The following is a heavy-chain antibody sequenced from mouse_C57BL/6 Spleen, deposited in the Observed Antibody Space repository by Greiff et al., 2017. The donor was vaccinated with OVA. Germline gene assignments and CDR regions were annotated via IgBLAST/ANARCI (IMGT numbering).Heavy chain of an antibody. CDR2: INYDGSST. CDR1: GFTFSDYY. J-gene: IGHJ1*03. CDR3: ARDYYGAEGYFDV. D-gene: IGHD1-1*01. V-gene: IGHV5-16*01. Sequence: EVKLLESEGGLVQPGSSMKLSCTASGFTFSDYYMAWVRQVPEKGLEWVANINYDGSSTYYLDSLKSRFIISRDNAKNILYLQMSSLKSEDTATYYCARDYYGAEGYFDVWGTGTTVTVSS.